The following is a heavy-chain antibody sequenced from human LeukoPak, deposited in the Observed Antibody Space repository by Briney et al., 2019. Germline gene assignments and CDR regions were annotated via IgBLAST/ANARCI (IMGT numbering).Heavy chain of an antibody. Sequence: ASVKVSCKASGGTFSSYAISWVRQAPGQGLEWMGGIIPIFGTANYAQKFQGRVTITTDESTSTAYMELSSLRSEDTAVYYCARVLGYCTSGSCNVDYWGQGTLVTVSS. V-gene: IGHV1-69*05. D-gene: IGHD2-15*01. J-gene: IGHJ4*02. CDR1: GGTFSSYA. CDR3: ARVLGYCTSGSCNVDY. CDR2: IIPIFGTA.